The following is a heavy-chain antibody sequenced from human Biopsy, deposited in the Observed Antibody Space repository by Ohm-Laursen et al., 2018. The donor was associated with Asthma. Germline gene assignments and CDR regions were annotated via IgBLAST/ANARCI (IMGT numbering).Heavy chain of an antibody. J-gene: IGHJ4*02. CDR2: ISFDGSNK. V-gene: IGHV3-30*18. CDR3: AKDVFPGWELRRGPDY. D-gene: IGHD1-26*01. Sequence: SLRLSCAASGFFFDDCAMHWVRQAPGKGLDWVAVISFDGSNKNYTDSVKGRFTISRDNSRNTLHLQMNSLRAEDTAVYYCAKDVFPGWELRRGPDYWGQGTLVTVSS. CDR1: GFFFDDCA.